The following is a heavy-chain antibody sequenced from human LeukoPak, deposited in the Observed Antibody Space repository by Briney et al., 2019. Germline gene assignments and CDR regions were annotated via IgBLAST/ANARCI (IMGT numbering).Heavy chain of an antibody. CDR3: AAGKDIVVVPAFDY. J-gene: IGHJ4*02. D-gene: IGHD2-2*01. CDR2: IVVGSGNT. Sequence: GTSVKVSCKASGFTFTSSAVQWVRQARGQRLEWIGRIVVGSGNTNYAQKFQERVTITRDMSTSTAYMELSSLRSEDTAVYYCAAGKDIVVVPAFDYWGQGTLVTVSS. V-gene: IGHV1-58*01. CDR1: GFTFTSSA.